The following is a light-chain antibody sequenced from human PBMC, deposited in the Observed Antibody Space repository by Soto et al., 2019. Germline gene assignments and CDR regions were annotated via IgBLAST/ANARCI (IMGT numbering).Light chain of an antibody. Sequence: DVLMPQSPLSLPVTLGQPASISCRSSQSLVFSDGHTYLNWFLQRPGQPPRRIIYKVSNRDSGVPDRVSGSGSGTDFTLRISRVEAEDVGVYYCMQGTHWPPYTFGQGTKLEIK. CDR2: KVS. CDR1: QSLVFSDGHTY. V-gene: IGKV2-30*01. J-gene: IGKJ2*01. CDR3: MQGTHWPPYT.